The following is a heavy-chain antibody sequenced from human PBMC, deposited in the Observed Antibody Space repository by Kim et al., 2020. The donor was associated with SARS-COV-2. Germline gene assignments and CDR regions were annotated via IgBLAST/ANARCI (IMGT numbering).Heavy chain of an antibody. J-gene: IGHJ4*02. D-gene: IGHD3-22*01. V-gene: IGHV3-30*01. Sequence: KYYADAVKVLFTISRDYSKNAQYLQMNSLRAEDTAVYYCAREDDGSGSLDYWGQGTLVTVSS. CDR3: AREDDGSGSLDY. CDR2: K.